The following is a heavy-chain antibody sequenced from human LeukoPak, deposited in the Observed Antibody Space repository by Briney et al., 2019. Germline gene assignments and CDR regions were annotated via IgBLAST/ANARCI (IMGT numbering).Heavy chain of an antibody. Sequence: ASVKVPCKASGYTFTSYYMHWVRQAPGQGREWMGIINPSGGGTSYAQKFQGRVTMTSDTSTSTVYMELSSLRSEDTAVYYCARTGYSYDYYYWGQGTLVTVSS. CDR3: ARTGYSYDYYY. CDR2: INPSGGGT. J-gene: IGHJ4*02. V-gene: IGHV1-46*01. CDR1: GYTFTSYY. D-gene: IGHD5-18*01.